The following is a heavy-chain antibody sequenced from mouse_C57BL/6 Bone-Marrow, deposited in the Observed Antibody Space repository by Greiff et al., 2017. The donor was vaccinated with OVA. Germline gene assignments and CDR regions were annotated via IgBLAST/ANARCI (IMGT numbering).Heavy chain of an antibody. D-gene: IGHD3-2*02. Sequence: EVQLQQSGPELVKPGASVKISCKASGYTFTDYYMNWVKQSHGKSLEWIGDINPNNGGTSYNQKFKGKATLTVDKSSSTAYMELRSLTSEDSAVYYCASLDSSGAWFAYWGQGTLVTVSA. CDR1: GYTFTDYY. J-gene: IGHJ3*01. CDR2: INPNNGGT. V-gene: IGHV1-26*01. CDR3: ASLDSSGAWFAY.